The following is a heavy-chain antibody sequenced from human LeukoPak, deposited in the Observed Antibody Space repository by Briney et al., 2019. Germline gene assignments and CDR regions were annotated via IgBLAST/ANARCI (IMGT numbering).Heavy chain of an antibody. CDR2: ISYDGSNK. CDR3: ARVAARTPHYDY. CDR1: GFTFSSYA. Sequence: GGSLRLSCAASGFTFSSYAMHWVRQAPGEGLEWVAVISYDGSNKCYADSVKGRFTISRDNSKNTLYLQMNSLRAEDTAVYYCARVAARTPHYDYWGQGTLVTVSA. D-gene: IGHD6-6*01. J-gene: IGHJ4*02. V-gene: IGHV3-30*11.